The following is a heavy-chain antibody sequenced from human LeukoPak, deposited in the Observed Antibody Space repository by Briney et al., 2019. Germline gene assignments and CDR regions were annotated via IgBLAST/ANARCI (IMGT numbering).Heavy chain of an antibody. Sequence: ASVKVSCKASGYTFTGYYMHCVRQAPGQGLEWMGWINPNSGGTNYAQKFQGRVTMTRDTSISTAYMELSRLRSDDTAVYYCASGARDCSSTSCYEVDYWGQGTLVTVSS. CDR2: INPNSGGT. V-gene: IGHV1-2*02. CDR3: ASGARDCSSTSCYEVDY. CDR1: GYTFTGYY. J-gene: IGHJ4*02. D-gene: IGHD2-2*01.